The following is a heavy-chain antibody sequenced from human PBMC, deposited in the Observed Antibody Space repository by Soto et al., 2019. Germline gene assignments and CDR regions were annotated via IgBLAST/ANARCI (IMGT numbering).Heavy chain of an antibody. J-gene: IGHJ6*02. Sequence: GGSLRLSCAASGFTFSSYSINWVRQAPGKGLEWVSYISSSSNTIYYADSVKGRFTISRDNAKNSLYLQMNSLRDEDTAVYYCARDPTRSDANYYYYYGMDVWGQGTLVTVSS. CDR1: GFTFSSYS. CDR2: ISSSSNTI. V-gene: IGHV3-48*02. CDR3: ARDPTRSDANYYYYYGMDV.